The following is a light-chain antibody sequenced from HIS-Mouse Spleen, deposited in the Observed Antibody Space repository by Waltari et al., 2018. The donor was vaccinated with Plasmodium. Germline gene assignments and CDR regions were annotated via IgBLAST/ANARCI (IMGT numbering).Light chain of an antibody. CDR1: SSDVGSYNR. Sequence: QSALTQPPSVSGSPGHSVTISCPGTSSDVGSYNRFSWYQQPPGTAPKLMIYEVSNRPSGVPDRFSGSKSGNTASLTISGLQAEDEADYYCSSYTSSSTLVFGGGTKLTVL. V-gene: IGLV2-18*02. CDR2: EVS. CDR3: SSYTSSSTLV. J-gene: IGLJ3*02.